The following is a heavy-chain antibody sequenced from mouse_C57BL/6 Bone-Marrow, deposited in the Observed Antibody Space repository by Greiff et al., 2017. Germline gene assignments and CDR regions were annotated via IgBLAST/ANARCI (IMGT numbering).Heavy chain of an antibody. V-gene: IGHV1-82*01. CDR1: GYAFSSSW. CDR3: LWGPYAMDY. J-gene: IGHJ4*01. D-gene: IGHD2-13*01. CDR2: IYPGDGDT. Sequence: QVQLQQSGPELVKPGASVKISCKASGYAFSSSWMNWVKQRPGKGLEWIGRIYPGDGDTNYNGKFKGKATLTADKSSSTAYMQLSSLTSEDSAVYFCLWGPYAMDYWGQGTSVTVSS.